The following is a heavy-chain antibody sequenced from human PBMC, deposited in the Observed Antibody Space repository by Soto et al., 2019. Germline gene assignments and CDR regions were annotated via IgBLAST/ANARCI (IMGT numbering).Heavy chain of an antibody. Sequence: QVQLQQWGAGLLKPSETLSLTCAVYGGSFSGYYWSWIRQPPGKGLEWIGEINHSGSTNYNPSLKSRVTISVDTSKNQFSLKLSSVTAADTAVYYCARGGKIAFDICGQGTMVTVSS. CDR2: INHSGST. CDR3: ARGGKIAFDI. V-gene: IGHV4-34*01. J-gene: IGHJ3*02. CDR1: GGSFSGYY.